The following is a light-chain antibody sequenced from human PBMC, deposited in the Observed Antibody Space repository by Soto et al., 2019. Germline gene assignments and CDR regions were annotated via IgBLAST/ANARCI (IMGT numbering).Light chain of an antibody. CDR1: SSDVGGYNY. V-gene: IGLV2-14*03. Sequence: QSVLTQPASVSGSPGQSITISCTGTSSDVGGYNYDSWYQQHPGKAPKLMIYDVNDRPSGVSHRFSGSKSGNTASLSISGLQPEDEADYYCSSYTSSTTDVFGTGTKVTVL. CDR3: SSYTSSTTDV. CDR2: DVN. J-gene: IGLJ1*01.